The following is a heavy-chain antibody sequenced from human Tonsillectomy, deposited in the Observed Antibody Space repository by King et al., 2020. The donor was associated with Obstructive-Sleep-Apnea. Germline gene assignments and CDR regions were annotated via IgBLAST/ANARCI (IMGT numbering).Heavy chain of an antibody. CDR2: ISHSVST. CDR1: GGSISSTNW. V-gene: IGHV4-4*02. CDR3: AREPRSGSYYFDY. Sequence: VQLQESGPGLVKPSGTLSLTCTVSGGSISSTNWWNWVRQPPGKGLEWIGEISHSVSTNYNPSPQSRVAISVDNSKNQLSLKLSSVTAADTAVYYCAREPRSGSYYFDYWGQGTLVTVSS. D-gene: IGHD3-10*01. J-gene: IGHJ4*02.